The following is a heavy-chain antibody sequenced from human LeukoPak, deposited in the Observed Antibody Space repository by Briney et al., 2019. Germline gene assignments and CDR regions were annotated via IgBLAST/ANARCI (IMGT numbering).Heavy chain of an antibody. V-gene: IGHV4-4*02. CDR3: ARGTIAADDYYYMDV. D-gene: IGHD6-13*01. Sequence: SETLSLTCAVSGGSISSSNWWSWVRQPPGKGLEWIGEIYHSGSTNYNPSLKSRVTISVDKSKNQFSLKLSSVTAADTAVYYCARGTIAADDYYYMDVWGKGTTVTISS. CDR2: IYHSGST. J-gene: IGHJ6*03. CDR1: GGSISSSNW.